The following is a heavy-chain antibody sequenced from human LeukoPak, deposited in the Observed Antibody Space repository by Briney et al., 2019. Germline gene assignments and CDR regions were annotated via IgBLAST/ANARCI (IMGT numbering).Heavy chain of an antibody. V-gene: IGHV3-23*01. D-gene: IGHD1-26*01. Sequence: PGGSLRLSCAASGFTFSSYAMSWVRQAPGKGLEWVSAISGSGGSTYYADSVKGRFTISRDNSKNTLYLQMNSLRAEDTAVYYCAKDLGHSGSYPPDYWGQGTLVTVSS. J-gene: IGHJ4*02. CDR2: ISGSGGST. CDR1: GFTFSSYA. CDR3: AKDLGHSGSYPPDY.